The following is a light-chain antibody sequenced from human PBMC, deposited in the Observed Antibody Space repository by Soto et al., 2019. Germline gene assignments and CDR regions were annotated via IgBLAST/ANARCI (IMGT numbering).Light chain of an antibody. CDR1: GNDIGAYNH. J-gene: IGLJ1*01. Sequence: QSALTPPASVSGSPGQSITISCTGTGNDIGAYNHVSWYQQRPGKAPKLIFDGDTRPSGVSSRFSGTKSGNTASLTISGLQAEDEADYYCSSYTTRSTRVFGSGTKLTVL. CDR3: SSYTTRSTRV. CDR2: GD. V-gene: IGLV2-14*03.